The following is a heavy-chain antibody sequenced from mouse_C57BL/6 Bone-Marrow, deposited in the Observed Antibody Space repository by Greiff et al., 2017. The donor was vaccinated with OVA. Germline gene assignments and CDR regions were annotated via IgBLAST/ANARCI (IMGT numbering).Heavy chain of an antibody. CDR2: IRNKANGYTT. Sequence: EVKVVESGGGLVQPGGSLSLSCAASGFTFTDYYMSWVRQPPGKALAWLGFIRNKANGYTTEYSASVKGRFTISRDNSQSILYLQMTALRAEDSATYYCARSNWGAMDYWGQGTSVTVSS. CDR1: GFTFTDYY. D-gene: IGHD4-1*01. J-gene: IGHJ4*01. V-gene: IGHV7-3*01. CDR3: ARSNWGAMDY.